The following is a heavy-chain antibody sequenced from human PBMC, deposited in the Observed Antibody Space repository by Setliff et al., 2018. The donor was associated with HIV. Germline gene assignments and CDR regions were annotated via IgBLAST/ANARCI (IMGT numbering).Heavy chain of an antibody. J-gene: IGHJ6*03. CDR2: ISWNGKII. CDR1: GFTFGDYL. CDR3: AKAKWLPRNSFYYYMDV. Sequence: GGSLRLSCATSGFTFGDYLMSWVRQVPGKGLEWVSGISWNGKIIGYGDSVRGRLTISRDDAKNSLYLQMNSLRAEDTGLYYCAKAKWLPRNSFYYYMDVWGKGTTVTVSS. V-gene: IGHV3-20*04. D-gene: IGHD6-19*01.